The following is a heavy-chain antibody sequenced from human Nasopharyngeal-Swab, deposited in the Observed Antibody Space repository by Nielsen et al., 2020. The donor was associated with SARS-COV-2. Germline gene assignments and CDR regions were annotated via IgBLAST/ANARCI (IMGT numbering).Heavy chain of an antibody. J-gene: IGHJ4*02. Sequence: ETLSLTCAASGFTFTNAWMGWVRQAPGKGLEWVGRIKSKSDGGTTDYAAPVKVRFSISRDDSRNTIYVQMNTLQTEDTAVYYCTTDRGITERPLFDFWGQGTLGTVSS. CDR3: TTDRGITERPLFDF. D-gene: IGHD1-14*01. CDR1: GFTFTNAW. V-gene: IGHV3-15*01. CDR2: IKSKSDGGTT.